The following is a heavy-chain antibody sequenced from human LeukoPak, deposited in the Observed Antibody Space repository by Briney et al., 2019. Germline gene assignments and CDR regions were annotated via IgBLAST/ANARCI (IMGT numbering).Heavy chain of an antibody. CDR3: AAGLGDTSGYYYVFGLS. V-gene: IGHV1-58*01. Sequence: ASVKVSCKASGFTPTSSAVQCVRQARGQRVEWIGWIVVGSGNTNYAQKFQERVTITRDMSTSTAYMELSSLRCEDTAVYYCAAGLGDTSGYYYVFGLSWGQGTLVTVSS. CDR2: IVVGSGNT. D-gene: IGHD3-22*01. J-gene: IGHJ4*02. CDR1: GFTPTSSA.